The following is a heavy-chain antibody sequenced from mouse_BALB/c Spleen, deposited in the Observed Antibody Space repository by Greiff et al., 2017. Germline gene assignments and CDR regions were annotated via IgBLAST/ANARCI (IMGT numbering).Heavy chain of an antibody. CDR3: ARQSSPAWFAY. J-gene: IGHJ3*01. CDR1: GYSFTGYF. D-gene: IGHD1-1*01. CDR2: INPYNGDT. V-gene: IGHV1-20*02. Sequence: VQLKESGPELVKPGASVKISCKASGYSFTGYFMNWVMQSHGKSLEWIGRINPYNGDTFYNQKFKGKATLTVDKSSSTAHMELRSLASEDSAVYYCARQSSPAWFAYWGQGTLVTVSA.